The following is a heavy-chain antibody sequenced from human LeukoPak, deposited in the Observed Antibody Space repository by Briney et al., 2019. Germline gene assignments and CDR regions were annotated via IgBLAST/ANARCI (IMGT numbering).Heavy chain of an antibody. Sequence: ASVTVSCKASGYTFTGYYMHWVRQAPGQGLEWMGWINPNSGGTNYAQKFQGRVTMTRDTSISTAYMELSRLRSDDTAVYYCARCRLTKRESYRYYFDYWAREPWSPSPQ. CDR2: INPNSGGT. CDR1: GYTFTGYY. D-gene: IGHD1-26*01. J-gene: IGHJ4*02. V-gene: IGHV1-2*02. CDR3: ARCRLTKRESYRYYFDY.